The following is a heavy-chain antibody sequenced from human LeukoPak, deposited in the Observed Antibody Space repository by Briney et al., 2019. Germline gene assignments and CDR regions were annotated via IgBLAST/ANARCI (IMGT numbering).Heavy chain of an antibody. CDR1: GYMFTSYA. CDR2: INPNSGGT. CDR3: ARDPRNLGYCSSTSCRPYDYYYYYYMDV. D-gene: IGHD2-2*01. J-gene: IGHJ6*03. Sequence: ASVKVSCKASGYMFTSYAMNWVRQAPGQGLEWMGWINPNSGGTNYAQKFQGRVTMTRDTSISTAYMELSRLRSDDTAVYYCARDPRNLGYCSSTSCRPYDYYYYYYMDVWGKGTTVTVSS. V-gene: IGHV1-2*02.